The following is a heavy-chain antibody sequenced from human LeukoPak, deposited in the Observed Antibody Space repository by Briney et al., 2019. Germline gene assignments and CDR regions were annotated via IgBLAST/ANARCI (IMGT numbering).Heavy chain of an antibody. CDR3: AKGCRPYRSGGSCYGCQDY. CDR1: GFTFSSYG. CDR2: IRYDGSNK. V-gene: IGHV3-30*02. J-gene: IGHJ4*02. Sequence: GGSLRLSCAASGFTFSSYGMHWVRQAPGKGLEWVAFIRYDGSNKYYADSVKGRFTISRDNSKNTLYLQMNSLRAEDTAVYYCAKGCRPYRSGGSCYGCQDYWGQGTLVTVSS. D-gene: IGHD2-15*01.